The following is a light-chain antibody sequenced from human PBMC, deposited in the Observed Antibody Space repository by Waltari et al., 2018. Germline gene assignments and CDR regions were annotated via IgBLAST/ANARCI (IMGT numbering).Light chain of an antibody. CDR2: DAS. Sequence: EIVLTQSPATLSLSSGDRATLSCRASQSVSSSLAWYQQRPGQAPRLLIYDASNRATGIPARFSGSGSGTDFTLTISSLEPEDFAVYCCQQRSSWPLTFGGGTKVEVK. V-gene: IGKV3-11*01. J-gene: IGKJ4*01. CDR1: QSVSSS. CDR3: QQRSSWPLT.